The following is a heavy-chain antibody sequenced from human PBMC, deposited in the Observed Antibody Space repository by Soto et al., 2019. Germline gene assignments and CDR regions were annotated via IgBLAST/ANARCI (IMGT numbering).Heavy chain of an antibody. J-gene: IGHJ4*02. Sequence: SETLSLTCSVSNGSISGFYWTWIRQPPGKILEWIGYIHYSGRTDYNPSLTSRDTMSVDTYKNQFSLNLKSITAADTAVYYCVRVGVGIGNHFDSWGRGTMVTV. V-gene: IGHV4-59*12. D-gene: IGHD1-26*01. CDR1: NGSISGFY. CDR3: VRVGVGIGNHFDS. CDR2: IHYSGRT.